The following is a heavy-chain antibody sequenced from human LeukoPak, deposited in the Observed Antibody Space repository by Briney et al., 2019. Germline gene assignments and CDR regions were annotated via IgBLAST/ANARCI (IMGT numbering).Heavy chain of an antibody. D-gene: IGHD3-22*01. CDR2: IRHKARSYTT. Sequence: GSLRLSCAASGFTFSDHYMDWVRQAPGKGLEWVGRIRHKARSYTTEYAASVKGRFTVSRDDSKNSLYLHMNSLTVEDTALYYCARGSPDSSSYHHPDSWGQGTLVTVSS. CDR3: ARGSPDSSSYHHPDS. CDR1: GFTFSDHY. V-gene: IGHV3-72*01. J-gene: IGHJ4*02.